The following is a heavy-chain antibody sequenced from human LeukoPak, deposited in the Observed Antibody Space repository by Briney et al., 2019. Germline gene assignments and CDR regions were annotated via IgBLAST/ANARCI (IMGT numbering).Heavy chain of an antibody. Sequence: SETLSLTCTVSGYSISSGYYWGWIRQPPGKGLDWIGSIYHSGSTYYNPSLKSRVTISVDTSKNQFSLKLSSVTAADTAVYYCARDHYCSSTSSLYSKEYNWFDPWGPGTLVTVSS. D-gene: IGHD2-2*01. J-gene: IGHJ5*02. CDR2: IYHSGST. CDR3: ARDHYCSSTSSLYSKEYNWFDP. CDR1: GYSISSGYY. V-gene: IGHV4-38-2*02.